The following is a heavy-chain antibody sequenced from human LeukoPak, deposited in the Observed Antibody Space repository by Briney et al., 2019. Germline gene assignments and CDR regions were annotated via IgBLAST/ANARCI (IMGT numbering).Heavy chain of an antibody. CDR2: ISGSGGST. CDR1: GFTFSSYA. V-gene: IGHV3-23*01. J-gene: IGHJ4*02. Sequence: GGSLRLSCAASGFTFSSYAMSRVRQAPGKGLEWVSAISGSGGSTYYADSVKGRFTISRDNSKNTLYLQMNSLRAEDTAVYYCAKVGKTYYYDSSGYYFDYWGQGALVTVSS. D-gene: IGHD3-22*01. CDR3: AKVGKTYYYDSSGYYFDY.